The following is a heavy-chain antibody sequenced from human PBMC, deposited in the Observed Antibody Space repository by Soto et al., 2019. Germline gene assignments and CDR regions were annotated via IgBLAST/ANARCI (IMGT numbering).Heavy chain of an antibody. V-gene: IGHV1-24*01. D-gene: IGHD6-13*01. CDR3: ATGRLGSSWGTGYYYGTEA. J-gene: IGHJ6*04. CDR1: GYTLTELS. Sequence: ASVNVSCKVSGYTLTELSMHCVRQAPGEGLEWMGGFDPEDGETIYAQKFQGRVTMTEDTSTDTAYMELSSLRSEDTAVYYCATGRLGSSWGTGYYYGTEAWGEGNTVNVSS. CDR2: FDPEDGET.